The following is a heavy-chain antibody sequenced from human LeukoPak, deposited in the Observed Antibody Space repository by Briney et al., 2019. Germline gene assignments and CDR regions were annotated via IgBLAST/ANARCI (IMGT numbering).Heavy chain of an antibody. Sequence: GASVKVSCKASGYTFTGHYIHWVRQAPGQGLEWMGWINTNTGNPTYAQGFTGRFVFSLDTSVSTAYLQISSLKAEDTAVYYCARAESVALAPGDYWGQGTLVTVSS. CDR2: INTNTGNP. CDR1: GYTFTGHY. J-gene: IGHJ4*02. V-gene: IGHV7-4-1*02. CDR3: ARAESVALAPGDY. D-gene: IGHD4-23*01.